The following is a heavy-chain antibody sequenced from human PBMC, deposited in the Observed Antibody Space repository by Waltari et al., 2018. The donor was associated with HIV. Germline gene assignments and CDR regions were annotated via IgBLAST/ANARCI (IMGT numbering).Heavy chain of an antibody. CDR1: GYSISSGYY. CDR3: ARLGASCSGCMDV. CDR2: IYHSGST. D-gene: IGHD6-25*01. J-gene: IGHJ6*02. Sequence: QVQLQESGPGLVKPSETLSLTCAVSGYSISSGYYWGWLRQPPGKGLEWSGSIYHSGSTYYNPSLKSRVTISVDTSKNQFSLKLSSVTAADTAVYYCARLGASCSGCMDVWGQGTTVTVSS. V-gene: IGHV4-38-2*01.